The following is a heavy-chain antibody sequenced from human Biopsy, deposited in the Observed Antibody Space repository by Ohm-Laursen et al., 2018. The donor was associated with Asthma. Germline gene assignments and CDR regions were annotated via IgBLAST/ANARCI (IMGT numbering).Heavy chain of an antibody. CDR1: GGYLTGLY. CDR3: ARAAITGIRGWFDP. J-gene: IGHJ5*02. Sequence: SVTLSLTCTVYGGYLTGLYWNWIRQPPGKGLEWIGEIDQSGYTNYNPSLKSRVTISADTSKNQFHLNLSSATAADTAVYFCARAAITGIRGWFDPWGQGTQVTVSS. D-gene: IGHD1-20*01. CDR2: IDQSGYT. V-gene: IGHV4-34*01.